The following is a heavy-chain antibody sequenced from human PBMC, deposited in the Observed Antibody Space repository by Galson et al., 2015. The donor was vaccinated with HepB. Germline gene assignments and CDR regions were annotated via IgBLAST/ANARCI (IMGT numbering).Heavy chain of an antibody. V-gene: IGHV3-23*01. Sequence: SLRLSCAGSGFISRPHAMAWIRPAPGKGLEWVSGSNGRGSTRSYWDAVKGRFSISRDNSKDTVFLQMDNLRAEDTAVYYCVKEGSWFGGDWFDPWGQGALVTVS. J-gene: IGHJ5*02. CDR1: GFISRPHA. CDR3: VKEGSWFGGDWFDP. D-gene: IGHD3-16*01. CDR2: SNGRGSTR.